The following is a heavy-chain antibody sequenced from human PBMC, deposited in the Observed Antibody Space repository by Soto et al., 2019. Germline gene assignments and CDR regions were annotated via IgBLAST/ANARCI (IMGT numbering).Heavy chain of an antibody. CDR1: GFTFRSYA. J-gene: IGHJ4*02. CDR3: ADSERPPWLLKQYFDS. Sequence: PGGSLRLSCAASGFTFRSYAMSWVGQAPGNGWEWVATITGTGTRTCFADSVKGRFTFSRDNSRNTLYLQLSSLRAEDTAVYYCADSERPPWLLKQYFDSCRQGGRGTVAS. D-gene: IGHD5-12*01. CDR2: ITGTGTRT. V-gene: IGHV3-23*01.